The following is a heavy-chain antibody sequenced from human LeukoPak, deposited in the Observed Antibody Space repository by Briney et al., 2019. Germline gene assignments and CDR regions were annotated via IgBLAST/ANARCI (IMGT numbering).Heavy chain of an antibody. CDR1: GGSISSGSYY. CDR2: IYTSGST. CDR3: ARDPFKAAADTDDAFDI. Sequence: SETLSLTCTVSGGSISSGSYYWSWIRQPAGKGLEWIGRIYTSGSTNYNPSLKSRVTISVDTSKNQFSLKLSSVTAADTAVYCCARDPFKAAADTDDAFDIWGQGTMVTVSS. J-gene: IGHJ3*02. V-gene: IGHV4-61*02. D-gene: IGHD6-13*01.